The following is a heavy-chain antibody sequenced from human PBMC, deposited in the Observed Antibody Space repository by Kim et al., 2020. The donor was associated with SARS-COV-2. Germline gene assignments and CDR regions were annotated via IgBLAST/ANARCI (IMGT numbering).Heavy chain of an antibody. D-gene: IGHD5-12*01. Sequence: QKFQGRVTITADESTATAYMELSSLRSEDTAVYYCAKDSGYDLGYAAFDIWGQGTMVTVSS. CDR3: AKDSGYDLGYAAFDI. V-gene: IGHV1-69*01. J-gene: IGHJ3*02.